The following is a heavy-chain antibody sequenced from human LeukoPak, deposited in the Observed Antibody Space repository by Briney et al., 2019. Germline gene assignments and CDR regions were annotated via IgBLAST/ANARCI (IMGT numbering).Heavy chain of an antibody. CDR2: INQDGNEK. CDR1: GFTFSSYW. V-gene: IGHV3-7*01. CDR3: ARQRGYSYGRFDY. J-gene: IGHJ4*02. Sequence: GGSLRLSCAASGFTFSSYWMSWVRQAPGKGLEWVANINQDGNEKYYLDSVKGRFTFSRDNAKNSLYLQMNSLRVEDTAVYYCARQRGYSYGRFDYWGQGTLVTVSS. D-gene: IGHD5-18*01.